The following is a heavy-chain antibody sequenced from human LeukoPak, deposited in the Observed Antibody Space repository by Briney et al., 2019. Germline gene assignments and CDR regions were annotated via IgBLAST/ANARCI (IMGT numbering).Heavy chain of an antibody. Sequence: GGSLRLSCAASGFTFSNAWMSWVRQAPGKGLEWVGRIKSKTDGGTTDYAAPVKGRFTISRDDSKNTLYLQMNSLKTEDTAVYYCTTDLWFGELLLDYWGQGTLVTVS. D-gene: IGHD3-10*01. CDR1: GFTFSNAW. V-gene: IGHV3-15*01. CDR2: IKSKTDGGTT. J-gene: IGHJ4*02. CDR3: TTDLWFGELLLDY.